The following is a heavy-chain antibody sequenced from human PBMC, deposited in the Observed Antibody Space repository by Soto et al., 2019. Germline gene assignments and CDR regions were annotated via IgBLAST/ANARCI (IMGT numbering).Heavy chain of an antibody. Sequence: GGSLRLSCAASGFTFSNAWMSWVRQAPGKGLEWVGRIKSKTDGGTTDYAAPVKGRFTISRDDSKNTLYLQMNSLKTEDTAVYYCTTDYLGYYYYGMDVWGQGTTVTVSS. CDR2: IKSKTDGGTT. CDR3: TTDYLGYYYYGMDV. CDR1: GFTFSNAW. V-gene: IGHV3-15*01. D-gene: IGHD3-16*02. J-gene: IGHJ6*02.